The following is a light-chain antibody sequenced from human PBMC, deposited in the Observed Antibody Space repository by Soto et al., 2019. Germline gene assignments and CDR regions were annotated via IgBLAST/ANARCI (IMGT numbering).Light chain of an antibody. CDR2: GAS. Sequence: EIMMTQSPAALSVSRGERATLSCRATQSVSISLAWYQQKPGQAPRLLIYGASTRASGIPARFSGSGSGTEFTLTISSLKSEDFAVYYCQQYNNWPTITFGQGTRLEIK. CDR1: QSVSIS. CDR3: QQYNNWPTIT. J-gene: IGKJ5*01. V-gene: IGKV3-15*01.